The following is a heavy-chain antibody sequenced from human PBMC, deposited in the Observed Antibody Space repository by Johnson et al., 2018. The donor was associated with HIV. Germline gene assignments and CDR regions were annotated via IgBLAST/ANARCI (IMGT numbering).Heavy chain of an antibody. Sequence: QVQLVESGGGLVKPGGSLRLSCAVSGFTFSFYAMHWVRQAPGKGLEWVALILYDGSNKYYADSVKGRFTISRDNSKNTLSLQMNSLRAEDTTVYYCARGYYYDSSGSDDAVDIWGQGTMVTVSS. CDR3: ARGYYYDSSGSDDAVDI. CDR2: ILYDGSNK. J-gene: IGHJ3*02. D-gene: IGHD3-22*01. CDR1: GFTFSFYA. V-gene: IGHV3-30-3*01.